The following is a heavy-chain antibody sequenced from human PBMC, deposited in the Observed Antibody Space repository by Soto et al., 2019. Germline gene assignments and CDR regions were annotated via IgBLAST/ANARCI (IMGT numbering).Heavy chain of an antibody. J-gene: IGHJ6*02. V-gene: IGHV2-70*11. CDR2: IDWDDDK. Sequence: SGPTLVNPTQTLTLTCTFSGFSLSTSGMCVSWIRQPPGKALEWLARIDWDDDKYYSTSLKTRLTISKDTSKNQVVLTMTNMDPVDTATYYCARIQSLPNAYYYYGMDVWGQGTTVTVSS. CDR3: ARIQSLPNAYYYYGMDV. CDR1: GFSLSTSGMC.